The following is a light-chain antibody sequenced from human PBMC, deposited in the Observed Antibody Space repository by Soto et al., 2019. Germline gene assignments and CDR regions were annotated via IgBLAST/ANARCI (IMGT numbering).Light chain of an antibody. CDR2: GAS. CDR3: QQYNNWPPEGT. J-gene: IGKJ1*01. Sequence: EIVMTQSPATLSVSPGERATLSCRASQSVSSNLAWYQQKPGQAPRLLIYGASTRATGIPARFSGSGSGTEFTLTISSLQSEDFAVYYCQQYNNWPPEGTFGLGTKVEIK. V-gene: IGKV3-15*01. CDR1: QSVSSN.